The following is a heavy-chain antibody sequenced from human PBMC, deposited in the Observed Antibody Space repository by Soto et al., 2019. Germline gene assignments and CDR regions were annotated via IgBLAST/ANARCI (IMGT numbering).Heavy chain of an antibody. Sequence: GGSLRLSCAASAFSFTNYDMNWVRQAPGKGLEWVSYISSSGSSIYYADSVKGRFTISRDNAKNSLYLQMNSLRAEDTAVYYCARGAARDRIGRLVVWDQGTTVTVSS. J-gene: IGHJ6*02. CDR2: ISSSGSSI. CDR1: AFSFTNYD. CDR3: ARGAARDRIGRLVV. V-gene: IGHV3-48*03. D-gene: IGHD3-10*01.